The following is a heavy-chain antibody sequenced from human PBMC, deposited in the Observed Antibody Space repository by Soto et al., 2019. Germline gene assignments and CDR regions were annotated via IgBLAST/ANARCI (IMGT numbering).Heavy chain of an antibody. CDR2: INPSGGST. V-gene: IGHV1-46*03. J-gene: IGHJ4*02. D-gene: IGHD3-3*01. CDR3: ARGRFERITIFAFDY. CDR1: GYTFTSYY. Sequence: ASVKVSCKASGYTFTSYYMHWVRQAPEQGLEWMGIINPSGGSTSYAQKFQGRVTMTRDTSTSTVYMELSSLRSEDTAVYYCARGRFERITIFAFDYWGQGTLVTVS.